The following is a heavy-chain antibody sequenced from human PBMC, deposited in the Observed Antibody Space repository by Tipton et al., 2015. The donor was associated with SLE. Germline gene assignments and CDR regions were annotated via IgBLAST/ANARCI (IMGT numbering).Heavy chain of an antibody. J-gene: IGHJ4*02. CDR1: GDSISYGRYY. CDR2: SHYSGST. V-gene: IGHV4-39*07. Sequence: TLSLTCTVSGDSISYGRYYWGWIRQPPGKGLEWIGSSHYSGSTFYNPSLRSRVTISVDVSKNQVSLKLSSVTAADTAVYYCARVAPAEVFDYWGQGTLVTVSS. CDR3: ARVAPAEVFDY. D-gene: IGHD2-2*01.